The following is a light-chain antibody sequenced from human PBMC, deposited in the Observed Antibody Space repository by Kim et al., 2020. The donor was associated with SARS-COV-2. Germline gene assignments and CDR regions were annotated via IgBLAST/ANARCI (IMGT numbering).Light chain of an antibody. CDR1: PTTDSRF. Sequence: EIVVTQSPGTLSLSPGEVATLSCRTSPTTDSRFSAWYQQKSGQPPSLLIYGASRRATGIPDRFSGSGSGTDFTLTISRLEPEDFAVYFCQNYGTSYYTFGQGTKLEI. CDR3: QNYGTSYYT. CDR2: GAS. J-gene: IGKJ2*01. V-gene: IGKV3-20*01.